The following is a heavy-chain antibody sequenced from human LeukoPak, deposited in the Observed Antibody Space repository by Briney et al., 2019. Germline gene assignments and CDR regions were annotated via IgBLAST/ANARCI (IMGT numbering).Heavy chain of an antibody. Sequence: GGSLRLSCTVSGFTFGGHWMNWVRQAPGKGLEWVANIKYDGSERNYADSVEGRFTISRDNSKNSVFLQMNSPRVEDTAVYYCATRNNLEYWGRGTLVTVSS. V-gene: IGHV3-7*01. CDR2: IKYDGSER. CDR1: GFTFGGHW. D-gene: IGHD1/OR15-1a*01. CDR3: ATRNNLEY. J-gene: IGHJ4*02.